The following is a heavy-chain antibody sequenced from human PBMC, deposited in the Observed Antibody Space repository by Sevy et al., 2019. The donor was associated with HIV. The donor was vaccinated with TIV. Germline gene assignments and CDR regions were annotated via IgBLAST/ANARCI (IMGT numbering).Heavy chain of an antibody. CDR3: AKHKWSLARSTVTRTNTFDI. J-gene: IGHJ3*02. V-gene: IGHV4-4*07. CDR2: IFIRAGT. Sequence: SETLSLTCTVSGDSISSSYWSWIRQPAGKGLEWIGRIFIRAGTEYNASLKSRVTMSVDTSKNQLSLKLTSVTAADSAVYYCAKHKWSLARSTVTRTNTFDIWGPGTKVTVSS. D-gene: IGHD4-17*01. CDR1: GDSISSSY.